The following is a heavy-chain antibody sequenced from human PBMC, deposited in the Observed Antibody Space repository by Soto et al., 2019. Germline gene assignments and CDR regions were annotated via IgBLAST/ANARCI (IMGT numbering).Heavy chain of an antibody. CDR3: ARDLSSRWYNY. D-gene: IGHD6-13*01. CDR2: IKQDGSEK. J-gene: IGHJ4*02. CDR1: GFTFCTYW. V-gene: IGHV3-7*01. Sequence: EVQLVESGGGLVQPGGSLRLSCVASGFTFCTYWMSWVRQAPGKGLEWVANIKQDGSEKYYVDSVKGRFTISRDNAKNSLYLQMNSLRAEDTAIYYCARDLSSRWYNYWGQGTLVTVSS.